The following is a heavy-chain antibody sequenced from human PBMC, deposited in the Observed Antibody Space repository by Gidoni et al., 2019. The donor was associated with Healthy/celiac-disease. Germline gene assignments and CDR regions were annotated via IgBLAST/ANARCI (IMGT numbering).Heavy chain of an antibody. CDR3: ARDGGVVVAANGGDY. Sequence: QVQLVQSGAEVTKPGASGKVSCKASGYTFTSYGISRVRQAPGQGLEWMGWISAYNGNTNYAQKLQGRVTMTTDTSTSTAYMELRSLRSDDTAVYYCARDGGVVVAANGGDYWGQGTLVTVSS. CDR2: ISAYNGNT. CDR1: GYTFTSYG. V-gene: IGHV1-18*01. D-gene: IGHD2-15*01. J-gene: IGHJ4*02.